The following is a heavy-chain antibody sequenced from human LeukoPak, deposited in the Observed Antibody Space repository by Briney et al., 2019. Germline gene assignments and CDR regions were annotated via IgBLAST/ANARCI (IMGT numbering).Heavy chain of an antibody. CDR3: AKDRASYNSGWPAFDY. CDR2: ISGSGGST. V-gene: IGHV3-23*01. J-gene: IGHJ4*02. CDR1: GFTFSSYA. D-gene: IGHD6-19*01. Sequence: GGSLRLSCAASGFTFSSYAMSWVRQAPGKGLEWVSAISGSGGSTYYADSEKGRFTISRDNSKNTLYLQMNSLRAEDTAVYYCAKDRASYNSGWPAFDYWGQGTLVTVSS.